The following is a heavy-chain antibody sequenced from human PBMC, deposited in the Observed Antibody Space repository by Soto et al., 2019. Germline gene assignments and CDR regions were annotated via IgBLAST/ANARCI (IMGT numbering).Heavy chain of an antibody. CDR2: ISYDGSDK. J-gene: IGHJ3*02. D-gene: IGHD5-18*01. V-gene: IGHV3-30*18. CDR3: AKNRGYNYGLDAFDI. CDR1: GSTFSSYG. Sequence: QVQLVESGGGVVQPGRSLRLSCAASGSTFSSYGMNWVRQAPGKGLEWVAVISYDGSDKYYADSVKGRFTISRDNSKNTLYLLMNSLRAEDTAVYYCAKNRGYNYGLDAFDIWGQGTMVTVSS.